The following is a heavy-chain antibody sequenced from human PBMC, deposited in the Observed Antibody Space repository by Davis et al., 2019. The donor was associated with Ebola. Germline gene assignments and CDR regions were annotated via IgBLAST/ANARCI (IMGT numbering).Heavy chain of an antibody. V-gene: IGHV3-73*01. Sequence: GESLKISCAASGFTFSSYGMHWVRQASGKGLEWVGRIRSKANSYATAYAASVKGRFTISRDDSKNTAYLQMNSLKTEDTAVYYCSTTERDIDYWGQGTLVTVSS. J-gene: IGHJ4*02. CDR1: GFTFSSYG. D-gene: IGHD1-1*01. CDR3: STTERDIDY. CDR2: IRSKANSYAT.